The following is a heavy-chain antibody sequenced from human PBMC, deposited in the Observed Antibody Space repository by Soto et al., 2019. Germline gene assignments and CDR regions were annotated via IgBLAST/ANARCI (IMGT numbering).Heavy chain of an antibody. D-gene: IGHD3-10*01. Sequence: GASVKVSCKASGGTFSSYAISWVRQAPGQGLEWMGGIIPIFGTANYAQKFQGRVTITADESTSTAYMELSSLRSEDTAVYYCAGSGSYSYYYYGMDVWGQGTTVTVSS. CDR3: AGSGSYSYYYYGMDV. V-gene: IGHV1-69*13. CDR2: IIPIFGTA. J-gene: IGHJ6*02. CDR1: GGTFSSYA.